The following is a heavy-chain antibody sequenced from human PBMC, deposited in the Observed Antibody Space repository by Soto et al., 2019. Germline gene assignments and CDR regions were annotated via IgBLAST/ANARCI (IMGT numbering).Heavy chain of an antibody. D-gene: IGHD3-3*01. CDR1: GYTFTSYA. CDR3: AADGNTIFGVVYYYYGMDV. CDR2: IVVGSGNT. Sequence: GASVKVSCKASGYTFTSYAMHWVRQAPGQGLEWIGWIVVGSGNTNYAQKFQERVTITRDMSTSTAYMELSSLRSEDTAVYYCAADGNTIFGVVYYYYGMDVWGQGTTVTVSS. J-gene: IGHJ6*02. V-gene: IGHV1-58*02.